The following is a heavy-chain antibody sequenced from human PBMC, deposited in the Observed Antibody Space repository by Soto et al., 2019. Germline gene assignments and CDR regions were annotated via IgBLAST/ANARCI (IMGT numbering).Heavy chain of an antibody. J-gene: IGHJ6*02. CDR3: TVTMVRGVRVYYYYYGMDV. D-gene: IGHD3-10*01. CDR2: IIPIFGTT. Sequence: SVKVSCKASGGTFSSYAISWVRQAPGQGLEWMGGIIPIFGTTNYAQKFQGRVTITADESTSTAYMELSSLRSEDTAVYYCTVTMVRGVRVYYYYYGMDVWGQGTTVTVSS. CDR1: GGTFSSYA. V-gene: IGHV1-69*13.